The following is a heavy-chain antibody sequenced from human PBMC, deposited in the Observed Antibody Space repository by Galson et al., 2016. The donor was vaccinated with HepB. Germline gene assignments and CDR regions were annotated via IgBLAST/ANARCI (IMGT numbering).Heavy chain of an antibody. CDR2: IKKDGSEK. Sequence: SLRLSCAASGFNFSSYWMSWVRQAPGKGLEWVANIKKDGSEKYYVDSVKGRFTITRDNAKKSLFLQMNSLRAEDTAVYYWAICLYWGGGYEAWGQGTLVTVSA. J-gene: IGHJ4*02. CDR3: AICLYWGGGYEA. V-gene: IGHV3-7*02. CDR1: GFNFSSYW. D-gene: IGHD5-12*01.